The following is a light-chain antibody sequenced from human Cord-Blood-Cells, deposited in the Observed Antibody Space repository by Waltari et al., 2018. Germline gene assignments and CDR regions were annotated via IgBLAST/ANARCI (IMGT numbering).Light chain of an antibody. J-gene: IGLJ1*01. CDR1: SSDVGSYNL. CDR3: CSYAGSSTYV. V-gene: IGLV2-23*02. Sequence: QSALTQPASVSGSPGQSITISCTGTSSDVGSYNLVSWYQQHPGKAPKLMIYEVSKRPSGVSNRVSCSKAGNTASLTISGLQAEDEADYYCCSYAGSSTYVFGTGTKVTVL. CDR2: EVS.